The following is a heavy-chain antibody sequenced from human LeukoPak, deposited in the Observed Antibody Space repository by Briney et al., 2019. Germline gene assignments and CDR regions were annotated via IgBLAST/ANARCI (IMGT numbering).Heavy chain of an antibody. CDR2: ISSSGSTI. CDR1: GFTFSDYY. D-gene: IGHD5-24*01. J-gene: IGHJ3*02. Sequence: PGGSLRLSCAASGFTFSDYYMSWIRQAPGKGLEWVSYISSSGSTIYYADSVKGRFTISRDNAKNSLYLQMNSLRAEDTAVYYCARDKGDGYNLTPGAFDIWGQGTMVTVSS. CDR3: ARDKGDGYNLTPGAFDI. V-gene: IGHV3-11*01.